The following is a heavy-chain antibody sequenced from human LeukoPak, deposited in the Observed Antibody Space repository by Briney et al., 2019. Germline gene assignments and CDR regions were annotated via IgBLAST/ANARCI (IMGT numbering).Heavy chain of an antibody. CDR3: TRDREHGTQDS. D-gene: IGHD1-26*01. Sequence: SETLSLTCTVSGGSISSYYWSWIRQPPGKGLEWIGYIYTSGSTNYNPSLKSRVTISVDTSKNQFSLNLNSVTAADTAVYFCTRDREHGTQDSWGQGTLVTVS. V-gene: IGHV4-4*09. J-gene: IGHJ4*02. CDR2: IYTSGST. CDR1: GGSISSYY.